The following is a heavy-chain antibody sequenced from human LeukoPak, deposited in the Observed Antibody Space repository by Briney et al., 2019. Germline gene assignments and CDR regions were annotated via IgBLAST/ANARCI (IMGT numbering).Heavy chain of an antibody. CDR3: ARGPAAMVDY. CDR2: IYHNGNT. CDR1: GYSISSDYS. J-gene: IGHJ4*02. V-gene: IGHV4-38-2*02. Sequence: SETLSLTCTVFGYSISSDYSWGWIRQPPGKGLEWIGSIYHNGNTYYNSSLKSRVTISADTSENQFSLKLSSVTAADTAVYYCARGPAAMVDYWGQGTLVTVSS. D-gene: IGHD5-18*01.